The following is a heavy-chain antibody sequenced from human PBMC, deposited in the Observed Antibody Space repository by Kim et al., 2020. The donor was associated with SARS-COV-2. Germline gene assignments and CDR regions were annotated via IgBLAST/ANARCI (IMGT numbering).Heavy chain of an antibody. J-gene: IGHJ4*02. Sequence: GGSLRLSCTASGFTFNQYAMTWVRQAPGKGLDWVSTINGNGDKTYYADSVSGRFTISRDNSQNTVYLQMSGLSAEDTAVYYCAKAAGTSGSTRYLDSWGQGTLVTVSS. CDR2: INGNGDKT. V-gene: IGHV3-23*01. D-gene: IGHD1-7*01. CDR1: GFTFNQYA. CDR3: AKAAGTSGSTRYLDS.